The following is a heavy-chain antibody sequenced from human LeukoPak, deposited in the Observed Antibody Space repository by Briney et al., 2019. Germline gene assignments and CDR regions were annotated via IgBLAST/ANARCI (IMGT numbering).Heavy chain of an antibody. D-gene: IGHD1-26*01. CDR3: ARAKEPYYYYGMDV. CDR1: GYTFTGYY. V-gene: IGHV1-2*02. J-gene: IGHJ6*02. CDR2: INPNSGGT. Sequence: ASVKVSCKASGYTFTGYYMHWVRQAPGQGLEWMGWINPNSGGTNYAQKFQGRVTMTRDTSISTAYMELSRLRSDDTAVYYCARAKEPYYYYGMDVWGQGTTVTVSS.